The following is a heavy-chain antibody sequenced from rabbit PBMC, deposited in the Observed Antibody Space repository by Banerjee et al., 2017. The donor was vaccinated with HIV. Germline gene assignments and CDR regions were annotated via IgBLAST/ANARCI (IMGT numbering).Heavy chain of an antibody. CDR2: IYAGSSGAT. CDR1: GFSFSSGYC. V-gene: IGHV1S40*01. J-gene: IGHJ4*01. D-gene: IGHD6-1*01. CDR3: ARSGYTYGYAGYAYAFNL. Sequence: QSLEESGGDLVKPGASLTLTCTASGFSFSSGYCMCWVRQAPGKGLEWIACIYAGSSGATYYASWAKGRFTISKTSSTTVTLQMTSLTAADTATYFCARSGYTYGYAGYAYAFNLWGQGTLVTVS.